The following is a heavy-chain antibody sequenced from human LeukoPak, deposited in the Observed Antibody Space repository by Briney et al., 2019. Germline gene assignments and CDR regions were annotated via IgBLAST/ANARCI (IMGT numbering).Heavy chain of an antibody. D-gene: IGHD1-26*01. J-gene: IGHJ4*02. V-gene: IGHV3-23*01. CDR2: ISGSGGST. CDR1: GFTFSSYA. CDR3: ARADSGSYYTGLFDY. Sequence: GASLRLSCAASGFTFSSYAMSWVRQAPGKGLEWVSAISGSGGSTYYADSVKGRFTISRDNSKNTLYLQMNSLRAEDTAVYYCARADSGSYYTGLFDYWGQGTLVTVSS.